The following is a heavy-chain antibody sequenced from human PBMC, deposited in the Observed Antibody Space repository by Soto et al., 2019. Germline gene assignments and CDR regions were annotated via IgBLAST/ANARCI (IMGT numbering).Heavy chain of an antibody. V-gene: IGHV4-34*01. Sequence: PSETLSLTCAVYGGSFSGYYWSWIRQPPGKGLEWIGEINHSGSTNYNPSLKSRVTISVDTSKNQFSLKLSSVTAADTAVYYCGRGAGYFTISYYYYYMDVWGKGTTVTVSS. D-gene: IGHD3-3*01. CDR3: GRGAGYFTISYYYYYMDV. CDR2: INHSGST. J-gene: IGHJ6*03. CDR1: GGSFSGYY.